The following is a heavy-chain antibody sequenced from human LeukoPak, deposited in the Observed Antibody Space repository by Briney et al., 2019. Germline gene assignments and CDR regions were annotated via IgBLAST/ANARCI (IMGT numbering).Heavy chain of an antibody. J-gene: IGHJ4*02. CDR3: ARGKMATTRFDY. CDR2: ISGYNGYT. Sequence: ASVKVSCKASGYTFTSYGISWVRQAPGQGLEWMGWISGYNGYTHYAQNLQGRVTMTTDTSTRTAYMEMRSLRSDDTAVYYCARGKMATTRFDYWGQGTLVTVSS. D-gene: IGHD5-24*01. V-gene: IGHV1-18*01. CDR1: GYTFTSYG.